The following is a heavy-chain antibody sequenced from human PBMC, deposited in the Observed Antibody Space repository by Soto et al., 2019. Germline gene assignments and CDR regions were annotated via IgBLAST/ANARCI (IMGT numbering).Heavy chain of an antibody. Sequence: QPGGSLRLSCAASGFTFSSYAMSWVRQAPGKGLEWVSAISGSGGSTYYADSVKGRFTISRDNSKNTLYLQMNSLRAEDTAVYYCAKFIGDPDSSGSGSYFDYWGQGTLVTVSS. CDR3: AKFIGDPDSSGSGSYFDY. CDR1: GFTFSSYA. J-gene: IGHJ4*02. D-gene: IGHD3-22*01. V-gene: IGHV3-23*01. CDR2: ISGSGGST.